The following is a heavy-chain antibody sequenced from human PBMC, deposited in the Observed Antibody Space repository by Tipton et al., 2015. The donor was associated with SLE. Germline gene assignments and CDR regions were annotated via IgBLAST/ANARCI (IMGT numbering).Heavy chain of an antibody. CDR2: INHSGST. V-gene: IGHV4-34*01. Sequence: LRLSCAVYGGSFSGYYWSWIRQPPGKGLEWIGEINHSGSTNYNPSLKGRVTISVDTSKNQFSLKLSSVTAADTAVYYCARKDTAMVDYWGQGTLVTVSS. J-gene: IGHJ4*02. CDR1: GGSFSGYY. D-gene: IGHD5-18*01. CDR3: ARKDTAMVDY.